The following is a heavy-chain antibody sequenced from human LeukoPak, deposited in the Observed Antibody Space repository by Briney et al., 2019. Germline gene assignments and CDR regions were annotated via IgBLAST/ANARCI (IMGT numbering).Heavy chain of an antibody. CDR3: ARVSSRRLPPSYSYDRRNYFDY. Sequence: KPSETLSLTCAVYGGSFSGYYRSWIRQPPGKGLEWIGEINHSGSTNYSPSLKSRVTISVDTSKNQFSLKLSSVTAADTAVYYCARVSSRRLPPSYSYDRRNYFDYWGQGTLVTVSS. CDR2: INHSGST. V-gene: IGHV4-34*01. CDR1: GGSFSGYY. D-gene: IGHD3-22*01. J-gene: IGHJ4*02.